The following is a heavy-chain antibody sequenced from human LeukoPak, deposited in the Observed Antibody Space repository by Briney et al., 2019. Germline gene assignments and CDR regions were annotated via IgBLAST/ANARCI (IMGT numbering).Heavy chain of an antibody. CDR3: ARDRYSGSYPLDV. CDR2: ISSGSSYI. Sequence: GGSLRLSCAASGFTFSSYWMSWVRQAPGKGLEWVSSISSGSSYIYYADSVKGRFTISRDNAKNSLYLQMNSLRAEDTAVYYCARDRYSGSYPLDVWGKGTTVTVSS. V-gene: IGHV3-21*01. J-gene: IGHJ6*04. D-gene: IGHD1-26*01. CDR1: GFTFSSYW.